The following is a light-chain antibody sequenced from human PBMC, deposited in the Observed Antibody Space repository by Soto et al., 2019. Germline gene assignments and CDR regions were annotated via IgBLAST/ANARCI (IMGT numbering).Light chain of an antibody. Sequence: EVVLTESPVTLSLSPGERATLSCRASQSFRGLLAGYHQKPGQPPRLLIYDAYNRATGIPPSFSGSGSGTDFTLTISRQEPEVSAVYYCQQRHRGPITFGQGTRLEIK. J-gene: IGKJ5*01. V-gene: IGKV3-11*01. CDR1: QSFRGL. CDR2: DAY. CDR3: QQRHRGPIT.